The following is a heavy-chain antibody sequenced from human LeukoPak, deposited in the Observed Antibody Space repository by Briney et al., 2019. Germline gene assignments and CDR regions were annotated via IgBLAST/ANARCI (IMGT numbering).Heavy chain of an antibody. Sequence: PSETLSLTCTVSGGSISRYYWSWIRQPPGKGLEWIGYIHYSGSTSYSPSLKSRVTISVDTSKNQFSLKLSSVTAADTAVYYCAREVWFGELLLFDYWGQGTLVTVSS. CDR2: IHYSGST. V-gene: IGHV4-59*12. D-gene: IGHD3-10*01. CDR3: AREVWFGELLLFDY. J-gene: IGHJ4*02. CDR1: GGSISRYY.